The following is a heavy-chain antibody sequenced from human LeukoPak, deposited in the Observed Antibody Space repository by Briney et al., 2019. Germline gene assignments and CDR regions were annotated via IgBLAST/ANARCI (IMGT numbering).Heavy chain of an antibody. J-gene: IGHJ4*02. D-gene: IGHD5-12*01. CDR2: IIPIFGTA. CDR3: ARVSGYSGYDRDY. V-gene: IGHV1-69*01. Sequence: SVKVSCKASGGTFSSYAVSWVRQAPGQGLEWMGGIIPIFGTANYAQKFQGRVTITADESTSTAYMELSSLRSEDTAVYYCARVSGYSGYDRDYWGQGTLVTVSS. CDR1: GGTFSSYA.